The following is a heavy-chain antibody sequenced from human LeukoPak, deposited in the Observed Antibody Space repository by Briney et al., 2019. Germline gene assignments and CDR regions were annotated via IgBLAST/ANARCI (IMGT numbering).Heavy chain of an antibody. V-gene: IGHV3-21*01. Sequence: SCKASGGTFSSYGMIWVRQAPGKGLEWVSVIGSDSGAIQYADSVKGRFTISRDNAKNSLYLQMNSLRAEDTAVYYCARDEGNWFDPWGQGTLVTVSS. CDR1: GGTFSSYG. CDR2: IGSDSGAI. CDR3: ARDEGNWFDP. J-gene: IGHJ5*02.